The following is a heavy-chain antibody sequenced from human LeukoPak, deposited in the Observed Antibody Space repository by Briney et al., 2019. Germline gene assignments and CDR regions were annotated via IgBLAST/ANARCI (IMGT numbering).Heavy chain of an antibody. CDR1: GYTFTSYA. CDR2: RNFNSGKP. D-gene: IGHD2-8*01. Sequence: ASVKVSCKASGYTFTSYAINWVRQATGDGLEWMGWRNFNSGKPGCAQKTQGTATMNRNTSISTAYMELSSLRSEVTAVYYCARVPVPDCTNGVCWVYYGMDVWGQGTTVTVSS. J-gene: IGHJ6*02. V-gene: IGHV1-8*01. CDR3: ARVPVPDCTNGVCWVYYGMDV.